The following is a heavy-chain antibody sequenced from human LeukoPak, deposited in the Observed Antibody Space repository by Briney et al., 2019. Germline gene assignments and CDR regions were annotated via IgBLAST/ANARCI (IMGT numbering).Heavy chain of an antibody. CDR3: ARDLSGVAGYTYGRGIDY. CDR2: IKKDGSEK. D-gene: IGHD5-18*01. V-gene: IGHV3-7*01. Sequence: GGSLRLSCAASGFTSSSYWMSWVRQAPGKGLEWVADIKKDGSEKYYVDSVKGRFTISRDNAKTSLYPQMNSLRAEDTAVYYCARDLSGVAGYTYGRGIDYWGQGTLVTVSS. J-gene: IGHJ4*02. CDR1: GFTSSSYW.